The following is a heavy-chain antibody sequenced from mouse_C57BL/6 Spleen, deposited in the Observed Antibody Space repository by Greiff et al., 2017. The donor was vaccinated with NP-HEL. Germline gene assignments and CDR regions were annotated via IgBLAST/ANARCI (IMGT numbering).Heavy chain of an antibody. CDR2: INPNNGGT. CDR1: GYTFTDYY. V-gene: IGHV1-26*01. Sequence: EVQLQQSGPELVKPGASVKISCKASGYTFTDYYMNWVKQSHGKSLEWIGDINPNNGGTSYNQKFKGKATLTVDKSSSTAYMELRSLTSEDAAVYYCARLGGLRGWGQGTTRTVSS. J-gene: IGHJ2*01. D-gene: IGHD2-4*01. CDR3: ARLGGLRG.